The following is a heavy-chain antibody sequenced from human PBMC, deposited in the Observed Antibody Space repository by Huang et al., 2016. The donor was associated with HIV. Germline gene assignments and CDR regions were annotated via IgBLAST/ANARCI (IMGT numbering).Heavy chain of an antibody. Sequence: QVQLVESGGGVVQPGGSLRLSCGASGFIFDNFGRHWVRQAPGKGLEWVAFRRSDGSNEYNGESVKGRFSISRDNFENMVYLQMNSLGDGDTAIYYCARAVDGFNSKGFYMDVWGKGTAVIVSS. V-gene: IGHV3-30*02. D-gene: IGHD5-12*01. CDR1: GFIFDNFG. CDR2: RRSDGSNE. CDR3: ARAVDGFNSKGFYMDV. J-gene: IGHJ6*03.